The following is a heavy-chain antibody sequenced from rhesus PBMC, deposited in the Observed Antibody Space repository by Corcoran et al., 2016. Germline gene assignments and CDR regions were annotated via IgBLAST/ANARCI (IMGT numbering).Heavy chain of an antibody. J-gene: IGHJ4*01. D-gene: IGHD6-31*01. CDR3: ARETREQRLLIKSTYFDY. V-gene: IGHV4S7*01. Sequence: QVQLQESGPGLLKPSDTLSLTCAVSGGSISGGYGWGWIRQPPGKGLEWIGSIYNSKGTTYPNPSLKSRVTISTDTSKNQFSLKLSSVTAADTAVYYCARETREQRLLIKSTYFDYRGQGVLVTVSS. CDR1: GGSISGGYG. CDR2: IYNSKGTT.